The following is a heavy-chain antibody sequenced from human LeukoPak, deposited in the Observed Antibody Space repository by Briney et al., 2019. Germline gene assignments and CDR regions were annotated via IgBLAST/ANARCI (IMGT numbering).Heavy chain of an antibody. Sequence: GGSLRLSCAASGFTFSSYAMSWVRQAPGKGLEWVSAISGSGGSTYYADSVKGRFTISRDNSKNTLYLQMNSLRAEDTAVYYCAKGRIAAAGTPRYYFDYWGQGTLVTVSS. CDR3: AKGRIAAAGTPRYYFDY. V-gene: IGHV3-23*01. D-gene: IGHD6-13*01. CDR1: GFTFSSYA. CDR2: ISGSGGST. J-gene: IGHJ4*02.